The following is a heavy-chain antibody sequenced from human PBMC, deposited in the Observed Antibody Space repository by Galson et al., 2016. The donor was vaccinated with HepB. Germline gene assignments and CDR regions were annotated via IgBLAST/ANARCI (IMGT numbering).Heavy chain of an antibody. CDR3: ARHGRTAAVEYDN. J-gene: IGHJ4*02. CDR2: ISYSGST. CDR1: GGSIRSSRFY. V-gene: IGHV4-39*01. D-gene: IGHD6-13*01. Sequence: ETLSLTCSVSGGSIRSSRFYWGWIRQPPGKGLEWIGSISYSGSTYYNPSLESRVAISIDPSKNHFSLKLNSVTAADTAVYYCARHGRTAAVEYDNWGPGTLVTVSS.